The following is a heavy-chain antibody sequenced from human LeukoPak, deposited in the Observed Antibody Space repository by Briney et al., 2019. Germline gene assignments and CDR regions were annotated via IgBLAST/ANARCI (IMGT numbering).Heavy chain of an antibody. J-gene: IGHJ5*02. CDR1: GGSISSYY. D-gene: IGHD3-22*01. CDR2: IYYSGST. Sequence: PSETLSLTCTISGGSISSYYWSWIRQPPGKGLEWIGYIYYSGSTKYNPSLKSRVTIAVDTSKNQFSLRLTSVTAADTAVYYCAREVGYYYDSSEVWFDPWGQGTLVTVSS. CDR3: AREVGYYYDSSEVWFDP. V-gene: IGHV4-59*01.